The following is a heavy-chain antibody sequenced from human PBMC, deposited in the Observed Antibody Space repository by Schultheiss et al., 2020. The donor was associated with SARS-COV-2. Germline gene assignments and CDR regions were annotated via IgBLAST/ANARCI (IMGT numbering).Heavy chain of an antibody. V-gene: IGHV4-34*01. CDR1: GGSFSGYY. D-gene: IGHD2-21*01. J-gene: IGHJ5*02. Sequence: SQTLSLTCAVYGGSFSGYYWNWIRLTPGKGLEWIGDIYHSGKTNYNPSLKNRVTISLDTSKKQFSLQLSSVTAADTAVYYCANLHMSGPYNWFDPWGQGTLVTVSS. CDR2: IYHSGKT. CDR3: ANLHMSGPYNWFDP.